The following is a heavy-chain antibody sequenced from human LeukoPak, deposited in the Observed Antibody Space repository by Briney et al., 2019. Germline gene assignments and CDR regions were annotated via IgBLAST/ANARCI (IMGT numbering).Heavy chain of an antibody. J-gene: IGHJ4*02. CDR3: AKDVSGYSYGPIDY. CDR1: GFTFSSYG. D-gene: IGHD5-18*01. Sequence: GGSLRLSCAASGFTFSSYGMHWVRQAPGKGLEWVAFIRYDGSNKYYADSVKGRFTISRDNSKNTLYLQMNSLRAEDTAVYYCAKDVSGYSYGPIDYWGQGTLVTVSS. CDR2: IRYDGSNK. V-gene: IGHV3-30*02.